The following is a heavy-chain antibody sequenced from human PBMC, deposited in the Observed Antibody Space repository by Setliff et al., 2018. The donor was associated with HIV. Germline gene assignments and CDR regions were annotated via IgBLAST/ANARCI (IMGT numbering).Heavy chain of an antibody. D-gene: IGHD3-10*01. CDR3: ARDLSPYGSGDPYYYYGMDV. J-gene: IGHJ6*02. Sequence: SETLSLTCTVSGGSISSSGNYWTWIRQRPGKGLEWIGYIYYTGSTYYHPSLKSRVLISVDTSNNLLSLSLRSVTAADTAVYYCARDLSPYGSGDPYYYYGMDVWGQGTTVTVSS. CDR1: GGSISSSGNY. CDR2: IYYTGST. V-gene: IGHV4-31*03.